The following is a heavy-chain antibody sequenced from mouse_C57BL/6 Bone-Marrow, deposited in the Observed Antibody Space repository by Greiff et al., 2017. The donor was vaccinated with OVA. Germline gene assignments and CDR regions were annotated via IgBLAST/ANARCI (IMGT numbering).Heavy chain of an antibody. CDR2: LYPGGGDT. V-gene: IGHV1-80*01. J-gene: IGHJ3*01. Sequence: QVHVKQSGAELVKPGASVKISCKASGYAFSSYGMNWVQQRPGKSLEWIGQLYPGGGDTYYNGKFKGKVTLNADKSSSTACMQLSSLASEDCAIYFCAGIRFAYWGQGTLVTVSA. CDR1: GYAFSSYG. CDR3: AGIRFAY.